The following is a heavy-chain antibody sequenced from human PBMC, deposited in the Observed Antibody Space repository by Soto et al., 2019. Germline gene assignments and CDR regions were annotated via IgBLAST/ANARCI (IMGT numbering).Heavy chain of an antibody. CDR2: MNPNSGNT. J-gene: IGHJ4*02. V-gene: IGHV1-8*01. CDR3: ARAEPLLYPGDY. Sequence: AASVKVSCKASGYTFTSYDINWVRKATGQGLEWMGWMNPNSGNTGYAQKFQGRVTMTRNTSISTAYMELSSLRSEDTAVYYCARAEPLLYPGDYWGQGTLVTVSS. D-gene: IGHD2-2*02. CDR1: GYTFTSYD.